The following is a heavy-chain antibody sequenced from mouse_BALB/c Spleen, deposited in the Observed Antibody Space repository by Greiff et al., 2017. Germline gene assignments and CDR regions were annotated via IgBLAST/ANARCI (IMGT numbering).Heavy chain of an antibody. CDR3: ARESYGSSWFAY. J-gene: IGHJ3*01. V-gene: IGHV1-87*01. CDR1: GYTFTSYW. CDR2: IYPGDGDT. D-gene: IGHD1-2*01. Sequence: VQLQQSGAELARPGASVKLSCKASGYTFTSYWMQWVKQRPGQGLEWIGAIYPGDGDTRYTQKFKGKATLTADKSSSTAYMQLSSLASEDSAVYYCARESYGSSWFAYWGQGTLVTVSA.